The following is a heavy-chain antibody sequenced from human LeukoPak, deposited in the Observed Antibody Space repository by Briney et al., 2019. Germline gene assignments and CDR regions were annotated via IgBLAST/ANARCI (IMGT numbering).Heavy chain of an antibody. CDR1: GFTFSISW. CDR3: ARVGGGLDYGDYPSPIDY. CDR2: INSDGSST. Sequence: GGSLRLSCAASGFTFSISWMHWVRQAPGKGLVWVSRINSDGSSTSYADSVKGRFTISRDNAKNTLYLQMNSLRAEDTAVYYCARVGGGLDYGDYPSPIDYWGEGTLVTVSS. J-gene: IGHJ4*02. D-gene: IGHD4-17*01. V-gene: IGHV3-74*01.